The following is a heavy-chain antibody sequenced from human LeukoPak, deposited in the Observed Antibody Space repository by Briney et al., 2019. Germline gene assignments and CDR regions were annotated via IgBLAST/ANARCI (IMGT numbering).Heavy chain of an antibody. CDR1: GXTITNAW. V-gene: IGHV3-15*01. CDR3: TTVASPAYFDY. CDR2: IKSKTDGGTI. J-gene: IGHJ4*02. Sequence: GGSLRLSCAASGXTITNAWMSWVRQAPGKGLEWVGRIKSKTDGGTIDYAAPVKGRFTISKDDSKNTLYLQMNSLKTEDTAVYYCTTVASPAYFDYWGQGTLVTVSS.